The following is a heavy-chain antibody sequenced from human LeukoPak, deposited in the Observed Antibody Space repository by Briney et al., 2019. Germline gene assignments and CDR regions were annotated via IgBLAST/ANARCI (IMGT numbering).Heavy chain of an antibody. J-gene: IGHJ6*03. CDR1: GFTFSSYG. V-gene: IGHV3-30*02. CDR3: AKGGGSGSSDYMDV. D-gene: IGHD3-10*01. Sequence: GGSLRLSCAASGFTFSSYGMHWVRQAPGKGLEWVAFIRYDGSNKYYADPVKGRFTISRDNSKNTLYLQMNSLRAEDTAVYCCAKGGGSGSSDYMDVWGKGTTVTISS. CDR2: IRYDGSNK.